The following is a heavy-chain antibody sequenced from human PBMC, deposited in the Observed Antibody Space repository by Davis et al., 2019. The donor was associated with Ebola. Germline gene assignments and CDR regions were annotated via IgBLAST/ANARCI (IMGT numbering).Heavy chain of an antibody. D-gene: IGHD5-12*01. Sequence: ASVKVSCKASGYTFTSYGISWVRQAPGQGLEWMGWINPNSGGTNYAQKFQGWVTMTRDTSISTAYMELSRLRSDDTAVYYCARVGRVVATITNWFDPWGQGTLVTVSS. CDR3: ARVGRVVATITNWFDP. CDR2: INPNSGGT. V-gene: IGHV1-2*04. J-gene: IGHJ5*02. CDR1: GYTFTSYG.